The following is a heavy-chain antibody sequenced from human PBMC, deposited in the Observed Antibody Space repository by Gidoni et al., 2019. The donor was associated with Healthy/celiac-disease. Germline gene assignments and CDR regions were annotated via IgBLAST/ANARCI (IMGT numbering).Heavy chain of an antibody. Sequence: QGQLQDSGPGLVKPYQTLSLTGTVPGGAVSSGSYYWSWIRQPAGKGLEWIGRTYTSGSTNYTPSLKSRVTMSVDTSTNQFSLKLSSVTAADTAVYYCARDRGDDPGGYYFASWGQGTLVTVSS. V-gene: IGHV4-61*02. CDR3: ARDRGDDPGGYYFAS. J-gene: IGHJ4*02. CDR1: GGAVSSGSYY. D-gene: IGHD3-10*01. CDR2: TYTSGST.